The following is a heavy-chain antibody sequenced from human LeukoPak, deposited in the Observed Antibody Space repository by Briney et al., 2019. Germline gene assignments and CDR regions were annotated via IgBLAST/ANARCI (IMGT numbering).Heavy chain of an antibody. CDR3: ARDGEDYDSSGYYYYFDY. D-gene: IGHD3-22*01. Sequence: TGGSLRLSCAASGFTFSSYAMTWVRQAPGKGLECVSGISGSGGTTYYADSVKGRFTISRDNAKNSLYLQMNSLRAEDTAVYYCARDGEDYDSSGYYYYFDYWGQGTLVTVSS. CDR1: GFTFSSYA. J-gene: IGHJ4*02. CDR2: ISGSGGTT. V-gene: IGHV3-23*01.